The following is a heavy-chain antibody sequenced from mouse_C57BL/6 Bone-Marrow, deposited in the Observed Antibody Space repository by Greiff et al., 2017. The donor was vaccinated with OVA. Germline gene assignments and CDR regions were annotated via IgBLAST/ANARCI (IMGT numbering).Heavy chain of an antibody. CDR1: GFTFSSYA. D-gene: IGHD1-1*01. Sequence: EVMLVESGGGLVKPGGSLKLSCAASGFTFSSYAMSWVRQTPEKRLEWVATISDGGSYTYYPDNVKGRFPISRDNAKNNLYLQMSHLKSEDTAMYYCARAPYYYGRGYFDVWGTGTTVTVSS. CDR2: ISDGGSYT. V-gene: IGHV5-4*03. J-gene: IGHJ1*03. CDR3: ARAPYYYGRGYFDV.